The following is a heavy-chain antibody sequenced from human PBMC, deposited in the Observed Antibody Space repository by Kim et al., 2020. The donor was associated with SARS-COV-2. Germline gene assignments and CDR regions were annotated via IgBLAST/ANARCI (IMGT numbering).Heavy chain of an antibody. CDR3: ARARGVEVIIPPYYYYGMDV. V-gene: IGHV3-30*04. J-gene: IGHJ6*02. Sequence: GGSLRLSCAASGFTFSSYAMHWVRQAPGKGLEWVAVISYDGSNKYYADSVKGRFTISRDNFKNTLYLQMNSLRAEDTAMYYCARARGVEVIIPPYYYYGMDVWGQRTTVTVSS. D-gene: IGHD3-22*01. CDR1: GFTFSSYA. CDR2: ISYDGSNK.